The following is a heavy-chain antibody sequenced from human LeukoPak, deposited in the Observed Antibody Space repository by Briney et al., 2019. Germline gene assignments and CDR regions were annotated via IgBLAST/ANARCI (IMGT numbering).Heavy chain of an antibody. CDR2: ISGSGGST. V-gene: IGHV3-23*01. CDR3: AKDRYYDSSGYYSPYFDY. J-gene: IGHJ4*02. CDR1: GFTFSSYG. Sequence: PGGSLRLSCAASGFTFSSYGMSWVRQAPGKGLEWVSAISGSGGSTYYADSVKGRFTISRDNSKNTLYLQMNSLRAEDTAVYYCAKDRYYDSSGYYSPYFDYWGQGTLVTVSS. D-gene: IGHD3-22*01.